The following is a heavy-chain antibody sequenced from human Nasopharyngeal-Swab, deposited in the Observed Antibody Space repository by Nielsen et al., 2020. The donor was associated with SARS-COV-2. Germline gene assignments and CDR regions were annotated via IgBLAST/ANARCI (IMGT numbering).Heavy chain of an antibody. CDR1: GGSFSGFY. V-gene: IGHV4-34*01. D-gene: IGHD2-2*01. Sequence: SETLSLTCAVYGGSFSGFYWNWIRQPPGRGLEWIGEINHNERTNYNPSLKSRVTISVDTSKNQFSLKLNSMTAADTAVYYCARTSYQSYGMDVWGRGTTVTVS. CDR3: ARTSYQSYGMDV. CDR2: INHNERT. J-gene: IGHJ6*02.